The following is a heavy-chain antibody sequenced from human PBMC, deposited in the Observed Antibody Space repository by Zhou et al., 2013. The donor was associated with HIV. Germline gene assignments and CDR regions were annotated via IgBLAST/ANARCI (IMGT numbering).Heavy chain of an antibody. D-gene: IGHD2-15*01. CDR1: GYTFTSYY. Sequence: QVQLVQSGAEVQKPGASVKVSCKASGYTFTSYYLHWVRQAPGQGLEWMGIINPFGGSTSYAQKFQGRVTMTRDTSTSTVYMELSSLRFEDTAVYYCARDRVGYCSGGSCPNWFDPWGQGTLVTVSS. CDR2: INPFGGST. CDR3: ARDRVGYCSGGSCPNWFDP. V-gene: IGHV1-46*01. J-gene: IGHJ5*02.